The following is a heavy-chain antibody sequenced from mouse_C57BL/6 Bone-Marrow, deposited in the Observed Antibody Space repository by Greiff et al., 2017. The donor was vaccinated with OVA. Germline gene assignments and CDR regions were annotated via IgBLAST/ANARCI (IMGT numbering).Heavy chain of an antibody. CDR2: IDPSDSYT. V-gene: IGHV1-59*01. CDR3: ARRGRGYYYAMDY. CDR1: GYTFTSYW. J-gene: IGHJ4*01. Sequence: QVQLQQPGAELVRPGTSVKLSCKASGYTFTSYWMHWVKQRPGQGLEWIGVIDPSDSYTNYNQKFKGKATLTVDTSSSTAYMQLSSLTSEDSAVYYCARRGRGYYYAMDYWGQGTSVTVSS.